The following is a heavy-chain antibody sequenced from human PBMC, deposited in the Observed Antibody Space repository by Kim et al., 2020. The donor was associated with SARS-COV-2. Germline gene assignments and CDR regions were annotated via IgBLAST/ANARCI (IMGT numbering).Heavy chain of an antibody. CDR3: ARQVNAGFNYFAS. CDR2: IKQDESDK. J-gene: IGHJ4*02. CDR1: GFTFSRYW. D-gene: IGHD2-2*01. Sequence: GGSLRLSCAASGFTFSRYWMSWVRQAPGKGLEWVANIKQDESDKNYVDSVKGRFTISRDNAKNSLYLQMTSQRAEDTAVYYCARQVNAGFNYFASWGQGT. V-gene: IGHV3-7*03.